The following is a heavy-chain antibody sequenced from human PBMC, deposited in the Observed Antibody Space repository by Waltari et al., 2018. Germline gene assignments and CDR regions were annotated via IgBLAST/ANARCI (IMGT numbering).Heavy chain of an antibody. CDR2: VYHSGTT. V-gene: IGHV4-39*07. CDR3: ARDDFDSSSRRAFDV. J-gene: IGHJ3*01. Sequence: QMQLQESGPGLVTPSETLSLACFVSGGSISSKSYYWGWIRQPPGKGLEWIGSVYHSGTTYYNPSLKSRVAVSIDTSKNQFSLKLRSVTAADTAVYYCARDDFDSSSRRAFDVWGQGTMVTVSS. CDR1: GGSISSKSYY. D-gene: IGHD6-13*01.